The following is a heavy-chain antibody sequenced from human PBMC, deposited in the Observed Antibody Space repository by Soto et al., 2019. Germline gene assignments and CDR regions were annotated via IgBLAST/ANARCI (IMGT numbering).Heavy chain of an antibody. D-gene: IGHD4-17*01. CDR2: IYYSGNT. CDR1: GGSISSDGYF. Sequence: SETLSLTCTVSGGSISSDGYFWGWIRQPPGKGLEWIGYIYYSGNTYYNPSLKSRVTISIDTSKNQFSLRLSSVTAADTAVYYCARDREGEMTTVTTDAFDTWGQGTTVTVSS. J-gene: IGHJ3*02. V-gene: IGHV4-30-4*01. CDR3: ARDREGEMTTVTTDAFDT.